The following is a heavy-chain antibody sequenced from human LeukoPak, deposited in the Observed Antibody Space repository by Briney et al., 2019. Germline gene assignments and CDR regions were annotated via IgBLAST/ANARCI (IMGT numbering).Heavy chain of an antibody. J-gene: IGHJ4*02. CDR1: GFTFNNYA. D-gene: IGHD3-10*01. CDR2: MTGSSGST. V-gene: IGHV3-23*01. Sequence: GGSLRLSCAASGFTFNNYAMSWVRQAPGTGLEWVSSMTGSSGSTYYADSVKGRFTISRDNSKNILFLQMNSLRADDTAIYYCARSSTNMVLYYFDFWGQGTLVPVSS. CDR3: ARSSTNMVLYYFDF.